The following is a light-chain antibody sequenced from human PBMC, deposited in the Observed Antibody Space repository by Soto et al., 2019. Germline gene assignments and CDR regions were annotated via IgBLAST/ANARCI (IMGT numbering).Light chain of an antibody. CDR3: QQYNNWPLT. CDR1: QSVSSSY. J-gene: IGKJ4*01. Sequence: EIVLTQSPGTLSLSPGERATLSCRASQSVSSSYLAWYQQKPGQAPRLLIYGASSRATGIPDRFSGSGSGTDFTLTISSLQSEDFAVYSCQQYNNWPLTFGGGTKVDNK. V-gene: IGKV3-20*01. CDR2: GAS.